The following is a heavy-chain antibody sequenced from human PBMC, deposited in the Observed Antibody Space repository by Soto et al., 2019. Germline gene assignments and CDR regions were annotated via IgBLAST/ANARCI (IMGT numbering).Heavy chain of an antibody. Sequence: GGSLRLSCAASGFTFSSYAMIWVRQAPGKGLEWVSAISNSGGSTYYADSVKGRFTISRGNSKNTLYLQMNSLRAEDTAVYYCAKARLVREQYYFDYWGQGTLVTVSS. CDR2: ISNSGGST. CDR3: AKARLVREQYYFDY. CDR1: GFTFSSYA. J-gene: IGHJ4*02. D-gene: IGHD6-19*01. V-gene: IGHV3-23*01.